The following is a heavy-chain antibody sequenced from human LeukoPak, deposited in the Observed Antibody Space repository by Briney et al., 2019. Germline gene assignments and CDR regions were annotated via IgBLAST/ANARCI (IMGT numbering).Heavy chain of an antibody. J-gene: IGHJ6*03. CDR2: IYAGGTT. CDR1: GFTVSSNC. Sequence: GGSLRLSCAASGFTVSSNCMSWIRQAPGKGLEWVSVIYAGGTTYYADSVKGRFTISRDNSKNTLYLQMNSLRAEDTAVYYCARVRFYYYYMGVWGKGTTVTVSS. V-gene: IGHV3-66*02. CDR3: ARVRFYYYYMGV.